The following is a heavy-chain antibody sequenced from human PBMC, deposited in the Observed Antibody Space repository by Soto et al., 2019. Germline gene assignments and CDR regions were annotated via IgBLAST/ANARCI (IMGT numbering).Heavy chain of an antibody. CDR1: GYTFTSYD. CDR2: MNPNSGNK. J-gene: IGHJ6*03. V-gene: IGHV1-8*01. CDR3: AREVYAIGYYYYYMDV. Sequence: ASVKVSCKASGYTFTSYDINWVRQATGQGLEWMGWMNPNSGNKGYAQKFQGRVTMTRNTSISTAYMELSSLRSEDTAVYYCAREVYAIGYYYYYMDVWGKGTTVTVSS. D-gene: IGHD2-8*01.